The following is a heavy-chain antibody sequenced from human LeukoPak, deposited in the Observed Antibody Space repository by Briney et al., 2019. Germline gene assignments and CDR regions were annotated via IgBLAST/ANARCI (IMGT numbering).Heavy chain of an antibody. Sequence: GGSLRLSCAASGFTVSSNYMSWVRQAPGKGLEWVSVIYSGGSTYYADSVKGRFTISRDNSKNTLYLQMNSLRAEDTAVYYCARASTVPQYYFDYWGQGTLVSVSS. J-gene: IGHJ4*02. V-gene: IGHV3-53*01. CDR2: IYSGGST. CDR3: ARASTVPQYYFDY. D-gene: IGHD4-17*01. CDR1: GFTVSSNY.